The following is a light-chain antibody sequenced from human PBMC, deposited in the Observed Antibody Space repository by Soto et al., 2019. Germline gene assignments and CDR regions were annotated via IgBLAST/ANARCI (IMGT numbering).Light chain of an antibody. V-gene: IGKV3-20*01. CDR1: QTSSSAY. J-gene: IGKJ3*01. CDR3: QHYGSSLPIT. Sequence: EIVMTQSPGTLSLSPGKRATLSCSSSQTSSSAYLAWYQQRPGQAPRLLIYGASTRATGIPDRFSGRGSGTDFALTISRLEPEDFAVYYCQHYGSSLPITFGPGTKVDI. CDR2: GAS.